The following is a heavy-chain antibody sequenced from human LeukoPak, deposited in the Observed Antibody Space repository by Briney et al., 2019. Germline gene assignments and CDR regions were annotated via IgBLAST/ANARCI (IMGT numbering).Heavy chain of an antibody. CDR1: GFTFSSYG. CDR2: ISYDGSNK. V-gene: IGHV3-30*18. Sequence: PGRSLRLSCAASGFTFSSYGMHWVRQAPGKGLEWVAVISYDGSNKYYADSVKGRFTISRDNSKNTLYLQMNSLRAEDTAVYYCAKDDFLEGAHFDYWGQGTLVTVSS. CDR3: AKDDFLEGAHFDY. J-gene: IGHJ4*02. D-gene: IGHD3/OR15-3a*01.